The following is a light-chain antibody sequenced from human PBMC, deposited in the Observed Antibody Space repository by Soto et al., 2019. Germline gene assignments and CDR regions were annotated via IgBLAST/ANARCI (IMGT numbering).Light chain of an antibody. J-gene: IGKJ2*01. Sequence: EIVLTQSPGTLSLSPGERATLSCRASQSVSSSYLAWYQQKPGQAPRLLIYGASSSATGIPDRFSGSGSGTDLTLTISRLEPEDFAVYYCQQYGSSLPYTFGQGTKLE. V-gene: IGKV3-20*01. CDR1: QSVSSSY. CDR2: GAS. CDR3: QQYGSSLPYT.